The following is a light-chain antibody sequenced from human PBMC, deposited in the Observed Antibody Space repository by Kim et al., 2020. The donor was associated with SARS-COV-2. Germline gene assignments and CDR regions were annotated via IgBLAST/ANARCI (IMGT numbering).Light chain of an antibody. Sequence: QSALTQPPSASGSPGQSVTISCTGTSSDVGGYNYVSWYQQHPGKAPKLMIYEVSKRPSGVPDRFSGSKSGNTASLTVSGLQAEDEADYYCSSYADSNNYVFGTETKVTIL. CDR1: SSDVGGYNY. V-gene: IGLV2-8*01. J-gene: IGLJ1*01. CDR3: SSYADSNNYV. CDR2: EVS.